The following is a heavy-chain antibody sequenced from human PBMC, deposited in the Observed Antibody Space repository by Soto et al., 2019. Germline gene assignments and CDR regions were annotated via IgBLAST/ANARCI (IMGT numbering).Heavy chain of an antibody. D-gene: IGHD2-15*01. Sequence: QITLKESGPTLVKPTQTLTLTCTFSGFSLSTSGVGVGWIRQPPGKALEWLALIYWDDDKRYNPSLKSRLTINKNNLKTQVVPTITKIDPVDTATYYDSHRCPLGYCSGGSSYSDYWGRGTLVTVSS. J-gene: IGHJ4*02. CDR1: GFSLSTSGVG. CDR3: SHRCPLGYCSGGSSYSDY. CDR2: IYWDDDK. V-gene: IGHV2-5*02.